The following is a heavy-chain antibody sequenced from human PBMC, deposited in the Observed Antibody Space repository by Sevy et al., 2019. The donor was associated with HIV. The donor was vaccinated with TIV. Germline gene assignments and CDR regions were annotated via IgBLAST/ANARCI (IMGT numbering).Heavy chain of an antibody. V-gene: IGHV4-31*03. CDR3: ARDSACSSTSSYGDFFAY. J-gene: IGHJ4*01. Sequence: SETLSLTCTVSGGSISSGGYYWNWIRQHPGKGLEWIGYISFSGSTYYNPSLKSRVTISFDTSTNQFSLKLRSLTAADTSVYYCARDSACSSTSSYGDFFAYWCQGTLVTVSS. D-gene: IGHD2-2*01. CDR1: GGSISSGGYY. CDR2: ISFSGST.